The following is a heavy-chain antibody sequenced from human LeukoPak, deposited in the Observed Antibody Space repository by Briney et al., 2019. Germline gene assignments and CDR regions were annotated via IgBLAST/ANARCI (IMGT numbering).Heavy chain of an antibody. CDR1: GFTFSSYS. CDR2: ISSSSSYI. D-gene: IGHD3-10*02. CDR3: AELGITMIGGV. Sequence: GGSLRLSYAASGFTFSSYSMNWVRQAPGKGLEWVSSISSSSSYIYYADSVKGRFTISRDNAKNSLYLQMNSLRAEDTAVYFCAELGITMIGGVWGKGTTVTISS. V-gene: IGHV3-21*01. J-gene: IGHJ6*04.